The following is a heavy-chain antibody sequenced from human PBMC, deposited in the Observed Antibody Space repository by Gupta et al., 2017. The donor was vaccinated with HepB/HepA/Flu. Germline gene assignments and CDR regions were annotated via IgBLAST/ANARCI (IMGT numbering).Heavy chain of an antibody. J-gene: IGHJ3*02. Sequence: EVQLVESGGGLVQPGGSLRLSCAASGFTFSSYSMSWVRQAPGKGLEWVTYITGPSSTIYYADSVKGRFTISRDNAKNSLYLQMNSLRDEDTAVYYCARDKQLGIFAFDIWAQGTMVTVSS. D-gene: IGHD6-13*01. CDR3: ARDKQLGIFAFDI. CDR2: ITGPSSTI. CDR1: GFTFSSYS. V-gene: IGHV3-48*02.